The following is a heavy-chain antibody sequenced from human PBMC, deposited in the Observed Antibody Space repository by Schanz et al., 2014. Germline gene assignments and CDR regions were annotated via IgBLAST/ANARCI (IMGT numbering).Heavy chain of an antibody. CDR3: ARDPLPYSSYSYYTMDV. CDR2: TSFDGNEK. D-gene: IGHD2-21*01. V-gene: IGHV3-30*04. CDR1: RFIFKSYA. J-gene: IGHJ6*02. Sequence: QVQLVESGGCVVQPGRSLRLSCTASRFIFKSYAMHWVRQAPGKGLEWVAFTSFDGNEKSYADSVKGRFTISRDNSKSTLFLQMNSLRPDDTAVYYCARDPLPYSSYSYYTMDVWGQGTTVTISS.